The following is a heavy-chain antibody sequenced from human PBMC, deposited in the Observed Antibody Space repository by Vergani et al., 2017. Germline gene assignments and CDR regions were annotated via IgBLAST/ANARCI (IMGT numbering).Heavy chain of an antibody. CDR1: GFTFSSYA. D-gene: IGHD6-6*01. Sequence: QVQLVESGGGVVQPGRSLRLSCAASGFTFSSYAMHWVRQAPGKGLEWVAVISYDGSNKYYADSVKGRFTISRDNSKNTLYLQMNSLRAEDTAVYYCARGIAARQDYWGQGTLVTVSS. J-gene: IGHJ4*02. CDR2: ISYDGSNK. CDR3: ARGIAARQDY. V-gene: IGHV3-30-3*01.